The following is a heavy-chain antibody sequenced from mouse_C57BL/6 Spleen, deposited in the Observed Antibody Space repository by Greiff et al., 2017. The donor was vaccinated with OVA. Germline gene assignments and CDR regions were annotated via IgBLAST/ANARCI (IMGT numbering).Heavy chain of an antibody. D-gene: IGHD2-10*01. J-gene: IGHJ4*01. CDR1: GYTFTSYW. CDR3: ARSPLHCAMDY. CDR2: IHPNSGST. V-gene: IGHV1-64*01. Sequence: QVQLQQPGAELVKPGASVKLSCKASGYTFTSYWMHWVKQRPGQGLEWIGMIHPNSGSTNYNEKFKSKATLTVDKSSSTAYMQLSSLTSEGSAVYYCARSPLHCAMDYWGQGTSVTVSS.